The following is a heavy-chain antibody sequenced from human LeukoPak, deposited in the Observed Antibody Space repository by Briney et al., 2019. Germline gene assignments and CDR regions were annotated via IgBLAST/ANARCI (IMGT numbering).Heavy chain of an antibody. CDR2: IIPIFGTS. Sequence: SVKVSCKASGGTFSSYAISWVRQAPGQGLEWKGGIIPIFGTSNYAQKFQGRVTITTDESTSTAYMALSSLAERERAVYYLPRGSSMITFGGVMSHDYWGQGTLVTVSS. V-gene: IGHV1-69*05. CDR1: GGTFSSYA. J-gene: IGHJ4*02. D-gene: IGHD3-16*01. CDR3: PRGSSMITFGGVMSHDY.